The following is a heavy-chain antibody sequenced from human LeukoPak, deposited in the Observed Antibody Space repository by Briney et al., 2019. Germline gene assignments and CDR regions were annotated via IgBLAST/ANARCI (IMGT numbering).Heavy chain of an antibody. CDR1: GFTFSSYA. D-gene: IGHD2-2*01. Sequence: GGSLRLSCAASGFTFSSYAMSWVRQAPGKGLEWVSGMSGSGGSTYYADSVKGRFTISRDNSKNTLYLQMNSMRAEDTAVYYCAKNIVVVPAAQNWYMDVWGKGTTVTVSS. CDR2: MSGSGGST. V-gene: IGHV3-23*01. J-gene: IGHJ6*03. CDR3: AKNIVVVPAAQNWYMDV.